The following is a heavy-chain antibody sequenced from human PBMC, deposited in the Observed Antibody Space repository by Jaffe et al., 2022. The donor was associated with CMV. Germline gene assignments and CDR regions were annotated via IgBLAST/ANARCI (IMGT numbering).Heavy chain of an antibody. D-gene: IGHD4-17*01. J-gene: IGHJ5*02. CDR1: GYSFTSYW. Sequence: EVQLVQSGAEVKKPGESLRISCKGSGYSFTSYWISWVRQMPGKGLEWMGRIDPSDSYTNYSPSFQGHVTISADKSISTAYLQWSSLKASDTAMYYCARHLPSGDGETSSLDPWGQGTLVTVSS. V-gene: IGHV5-10-1*03. CDR2: IDPSDSYT. CDR3: ARHLPSGDGETSSLDP.